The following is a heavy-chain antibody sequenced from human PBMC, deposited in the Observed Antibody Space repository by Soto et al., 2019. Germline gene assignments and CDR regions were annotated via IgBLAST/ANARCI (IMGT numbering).Heavy chain of an antibody. CDR3: ARGRGYSGYDLGY. V-gene: IGHV4-59*01. D-gene: IGHD5-12*01. CDR2: TYYSGST. CDR1: GDSISSYY. J-gene: IGHJ4*02. Sequence: QVQLQESGPGLVKPSETLSLTCTVSGDSISSYYWNWIRQPPGKGLEWIGYTYYSGSTDYNPSLKSRVTLSVDTSKHQFSLKLTSVTAADTAVYYCARGRGYSGYDLGYWGQGTLVTVSS.